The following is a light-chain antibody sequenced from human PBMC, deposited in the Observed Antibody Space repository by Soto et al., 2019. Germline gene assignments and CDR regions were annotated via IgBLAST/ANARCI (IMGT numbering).Light chain of an antibody. CDR2: DTS. CDR3: EHCSNWLWT. Sequence: EVVMTQSPATLSVSPGERATLSCRASQSISGKLAWYQQKPGQAPRLLIYDTSTRATGSPSRFSGGGSGTEFTLTISSLQSEDSAVYYCEHCSNWLWTFGQGTKVEIK. V-gene: IGKV3-15*01. CDR1: QSISGK. J-gene: IGKJ1*01.